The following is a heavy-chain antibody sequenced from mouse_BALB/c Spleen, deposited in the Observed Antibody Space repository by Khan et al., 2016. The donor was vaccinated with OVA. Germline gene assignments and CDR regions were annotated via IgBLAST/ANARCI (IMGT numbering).Heavy chain of an antibody. CDR2: ISGDSNTI. Sequence: EVELVESGGGLVQPGGSRKLSCAASGFTFSSYGMHWVRQAPERGLEWVAYISGDSNTIYYADTVKGRFTISRDNPRNTLFMQMTSLTSEDSAMYYCATSYFYGYCFDYWGPGTTLTVSS. D-gene: IGHD1-1*01. CDR3: ATSYFYGYCFDY. V-gene: IGHV5-17*02. CDR1: GFTFSSYG. J-gene: IGHJ2*01.